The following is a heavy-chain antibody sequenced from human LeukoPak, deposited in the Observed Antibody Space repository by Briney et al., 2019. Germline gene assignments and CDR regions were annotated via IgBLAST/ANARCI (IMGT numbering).Heavy chain of an antibody. Sequence: GGSLRLSCAASGFTFSSFSMNWVRQAPGKGLEWVSSISSSSSYIYYADSVKGRFTISRDNAKNTLYLQMNSLRAEDTAVYYCARDLITAMDVWGKGTTVTVSS. V-gene: IGHV3-21*01. CDR2: ISSSSSYI. CDR1: GFTFSSFS. CDR3: ARDLITAMDV. J-gene: IGHJ6*03. D-gene: IGHD3-16*01.